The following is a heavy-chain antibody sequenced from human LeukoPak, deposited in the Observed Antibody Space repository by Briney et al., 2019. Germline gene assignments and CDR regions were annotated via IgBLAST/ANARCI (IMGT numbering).Heavy chain of an antibody. V-gene: IGHV3-9*01. CDR2: ISWNSGNI. Sequence: GGSLRLSCAASGFTFDDHAMHWVRQAPGKGLEWVSGISWNSGNIGYADSVKGRFTISRDNAKNSLFLQMNSLRAEDTAMYYCAKDIRGGWYAMDVWGQGTTVTVSS. CDR1: GFTFDDHA. CDR3: AKDIRGGWYAMDV. D-gene: IGHD6-19*01. J-gene: IGHJ6*02.